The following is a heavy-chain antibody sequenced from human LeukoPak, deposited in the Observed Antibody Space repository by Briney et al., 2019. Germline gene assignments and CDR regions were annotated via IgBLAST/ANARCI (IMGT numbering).Heavy chain of an antibody. CDR2: ISGSGGST. Sequence: GGSLRLSCAASGFTFSSYAMSWVRQAPGKGLKWVSAISGSGGSTYYADSVKGRFTISRDNSKNTLYLQMNSLRAEDTAVYYCARDSGYSSSSRENNWFDPWGQGSLVTVSS. D-gene: IGHD6-6*01. CDR1: GFTFSSYA. J-gene: IGHJ5*02. CDR3: ARDSGYSSSSRENNWFDP. V-gene: IGHV3-23*01.